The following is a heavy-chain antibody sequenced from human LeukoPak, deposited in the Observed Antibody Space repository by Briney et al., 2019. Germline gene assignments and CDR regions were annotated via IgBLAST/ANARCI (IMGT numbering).Heavy chain of an antibody. Sequence: SETLSLTCTVSGGSISSYYWSWIRQPPGKGLEWIGYIYYSGSTNYNPSLKSRVTISVDTSKNQFSLKLSSVTAADTAVYYCARAIAGWFDPWGQGTLVTVSS. CDR2: IYYSGST. CDR3: ARAIAGWFDP. J-gene: IGHJ5*02. CDR1: GGSISSYY. V-gene: IGHV4-59*08.